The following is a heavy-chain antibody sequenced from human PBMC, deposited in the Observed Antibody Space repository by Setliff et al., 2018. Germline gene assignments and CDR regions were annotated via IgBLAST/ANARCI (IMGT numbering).Heavy chain of an antibody. CDR3: ARDRYYNSWSGTSITAPHDAFDI. CDR2: INPSGGLT. J-gene: IGHJ3*02. D-gene: IGHD3-3*01. V-gene: IGHV1-46*03. CDR1: GYSFPTDY. Sequence: ASVKVSCKASGYSFPTDYMHWVRQAPGQGLEWMGIINPSGGLTRYAQKFQGRVTMTRDTSTSTVYMEVSSLRSEDTAVYYCARDRYYNSWSGTSITAPHDAFDIWGQGTMVTVSS.